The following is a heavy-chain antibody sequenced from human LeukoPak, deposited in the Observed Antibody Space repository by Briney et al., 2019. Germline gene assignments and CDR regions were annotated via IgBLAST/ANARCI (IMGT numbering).Heavy chain of an antibody. CDR3: ARGCSSTSCYYGMDV. V-gene: IGHV1-18*01. Sequence: GPVKVSCKASGYTFTSYGISWVRQAPGQGLEWMGWISAYNGNTNYAQKLQGGVTMTTDTSTSTAYMELRSLRSDDTAVYYCARGCSSTSCYYGMDVWGQGTTVTVSS. CDR1: GYTFTSYG. CDR2: ISAYNGNT. J-gene: IGHJ6*02. D-gene: IGHD2-2*01.